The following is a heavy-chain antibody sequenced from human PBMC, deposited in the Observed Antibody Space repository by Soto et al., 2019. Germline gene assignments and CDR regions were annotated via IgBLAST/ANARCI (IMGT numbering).Heavy chain of an antibody. D-gene: IGHD1-26*01. J-gene: IGHJ4*02. CDR2: ISAYNGNT. Sequence: ASVKVSCKSSGYPFTHYGITWIRQAPGQGLEWMGWISAYNGNTNYAQKLQGRVTMTADTSTSTAYMELSSLRSDDTAVYYCARDRGSYALDYWGQGTLVTVSS. CDR1: GYPFTHYG. V-gene: IGHV1-18*01. CDR3: ARDRGSYALDY.